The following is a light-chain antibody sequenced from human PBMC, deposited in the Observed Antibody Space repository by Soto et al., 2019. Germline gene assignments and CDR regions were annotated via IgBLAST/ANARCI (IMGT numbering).Light chain of an antibody. Sequence: DIQMTQSPSTLSASVGYRFTITCGASQSISSWLVWYQQKPGQAPKLLIYKASTLKSGVPSRFRGSGSGTEFTLTISSLQPDDFATYYCQHYNSYSEAFGQGTKVDIK. CDR2: KAS. J-gene: IGKJ1*01. CDR3: QHYNSYSEA. V-gene: IGKV1-5*03. CDR1: QSISSW.